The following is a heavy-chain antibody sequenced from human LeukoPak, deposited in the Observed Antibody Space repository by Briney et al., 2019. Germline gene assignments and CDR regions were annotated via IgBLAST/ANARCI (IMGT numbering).Heavy chain of an antibody. CDR2: ISWNSGSI. D-gene: IGHD3-9*01. CDR3: ARDQSIWEYWLVNDY. V-gene: IGHV3-9*01. J-gene: IGHJ4*02. Sequence: PGGSLGLSCAASGFTFDDYAMHWVRQAPGKGLEWVSGISWNSGSIGYADSVKGRFTISRDNAKNSLYLQMNSLRAEDTALYYCARDQSIWEYWLVNDYWGQGTLVTVSS. CDR1: GFTFDDYA.